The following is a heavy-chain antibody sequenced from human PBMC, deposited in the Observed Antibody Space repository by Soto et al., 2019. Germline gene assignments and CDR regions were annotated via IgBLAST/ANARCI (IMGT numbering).Heavy chain of an antibody. CDR2: ISGSGGST. D-gene: IGHD3-22*01. Sequence: PGGSLRLSCAASGFTFSSYAMSWVRQAPGKGLGWVSAISGSGGSTYYADSVKGRFTISRDNSKNTLYLQMNSLRAEDTAVYYCAKLKVGSGYPSPFDYWGQGTLVTVSS. V-gene: IGHV3-23*01. J-gene: IGHJ4*02. CDR3: AKLKVGSGYPSPFDY. CDR1: GFTFSSYA.